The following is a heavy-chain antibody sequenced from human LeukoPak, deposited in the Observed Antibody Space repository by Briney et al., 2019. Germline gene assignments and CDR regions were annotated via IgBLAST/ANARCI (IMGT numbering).Heavy chain of an antibody. Sequence: GESLKISCTGSGYSFSGYWIAWVRQMPGKGLEWMGLIYPSDSDTRYSPSFQGQVTISADKSITTAYLQWSSLKASDTATYYCARHSGCGGNSYYFDHWSQGTLVTVSS. CDR2: IYPSDSDT. V-gene: IGHV5-51*01. CDR1: GYSFSGYW. CDR3: ARHSGCGGNSYYFDH. D-gene: IGHD4-23*01. J-gene: IGHJ4*02.